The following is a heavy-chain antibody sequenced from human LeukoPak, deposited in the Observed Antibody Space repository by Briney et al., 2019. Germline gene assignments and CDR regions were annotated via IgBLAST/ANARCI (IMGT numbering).Heavy chain of an antibody. CDR3: ARHGWHSWYFDL. D-gene: IGHD6-19*01. CDR1: GGSLSGYA. J-gene: IGHJ2*01. V-gene: IGHV4-34*01. Sequence: KASETLSLTCAVYGGSLSGYAWSWIRQPPGKGLEWIGEINQRRSLKYNPSLESRVTTSVDTSKNQFSLKLSSVTAADTAVFYCARHGWHSWYFDLWGRGTLVTVSS. CDR2: INQRRSL.